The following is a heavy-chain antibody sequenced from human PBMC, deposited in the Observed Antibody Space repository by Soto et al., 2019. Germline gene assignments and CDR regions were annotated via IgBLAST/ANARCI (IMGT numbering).Heavy chain of an antibody. CDR2: IIPIFGTA. V-gene: IGHV1-69*13. Sequence: SVKVSCKASGGTFSSYAISWVRQAPGQGLEWMGGIIPIFGTANYAQKFQGRVTITADESTSTAYMELSSLRSEDTAVYYCARGLSVVAYFGFGYWGQGTLVTVSS. J-gene: IGHJ4*02. CDR1: GGTFSSYA. CDR3: ARGLSVVAYFGFGY. D-gene: IGHD2-15*01.